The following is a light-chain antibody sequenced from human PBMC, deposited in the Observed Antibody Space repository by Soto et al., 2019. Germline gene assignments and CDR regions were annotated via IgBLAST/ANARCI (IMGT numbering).Light chain of an antibody. CDR2: ANS. Sequence: QSVLTQPPSVSGAPGQRVTISCTGSSFNIGAGYDVYWYQQLPGTAPKLLIYANSGRPSGVPDRFSGSKSGTSASLAITGLQAEDEADYYCQSYDSSLSVVFGGGTQLTVL. J-gene: IGLJ2*01. V-gene: IGLV1-40*01. CDR3: QSYDSSLSVV. CDR1: SFNIGAGYD.